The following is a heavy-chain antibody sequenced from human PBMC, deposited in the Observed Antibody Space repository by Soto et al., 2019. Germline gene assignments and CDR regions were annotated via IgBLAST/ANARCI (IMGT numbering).Heavy chain of an antibody. CDR3: AISSTSCYGCFASPGYFDY. V-gene: IGHV1-69*02. CDR1: GGTFSSYT. CDR2: IIPILGIA. J-gene: IGHJ4*02. D-gene: IGHD2-2*01. Sequence: GASVKVSCKASGGTFSSYTISWVRQAPGQGLEWMERIIPILGIANYAQKFQGRVTITADKSTSTAYMELSSLRSEDTAVYYCAISSTSCYGCFASPGYFDYWGQGTLVTVSS.